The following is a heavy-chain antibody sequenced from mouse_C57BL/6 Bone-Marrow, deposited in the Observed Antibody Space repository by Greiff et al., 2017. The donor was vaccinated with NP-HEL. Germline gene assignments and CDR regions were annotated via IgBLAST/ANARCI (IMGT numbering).Heavy chain of an antibody. V-gene: IGHV1-5*01. D-gene: IGHD1-1*01. Sequence: EVQLQQSGTVLARPGASVKMSCKTSGYTFTSYWMHWVKQRPGQGLEWIGAIYPGNSDTSYNQKFKGKAKLTAVTSASTAYMELSSRTNEDSAVYYCTRDYGSSLWYFDYWGQGTTLTVSS. CDR1: GYTFTSYW. CDR3: TRDYGSSLWYFDY. J-gene: IGHJ2*01. CDR2: IYPGNSDT.